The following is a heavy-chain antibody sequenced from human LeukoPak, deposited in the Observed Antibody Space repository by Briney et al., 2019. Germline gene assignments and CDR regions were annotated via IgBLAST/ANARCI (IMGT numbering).Heavy chain of an antibody. D-gene: IGHD1-26*01. Sequence: GGSLRLSCAASGFTFSNYWMSWVRQAPGKGLEWVASIKQDGSEKNYVDSVKGRFTISRDNAKNSLYVQMNSLRAEDTAVYYCARGGGSSDYWGQGTLVTVSS. CDR1: GFTFSNYW. V-gene: IGHV3-7*05. CDR2: IKQDGSEK. CDR3: ARGGGSSDY. J-gene: IGHJ4*02.